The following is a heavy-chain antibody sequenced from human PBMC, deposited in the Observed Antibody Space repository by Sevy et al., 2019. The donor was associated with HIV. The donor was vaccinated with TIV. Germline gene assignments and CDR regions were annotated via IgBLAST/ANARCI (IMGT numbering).Heavy chain of an antibody. CDR2: IGYDGSNK. J-gene: IGHJ4*02. CDR3: ARDPRMYGDYLLAYFDY. CDR1: GFAPSTYG. V-gene: IGHV3-33*01. D-gene: IGHD2-8*01. Sequence: GGSLRLSCAASGFAPSTYGMHWVRQAPGNGLEWVAVIGYDGSNKYYADSVKGRFSISRDNSRNTLFLQMDSLRAEDTAVYYCARDPRMYGDYLLAYFDYWGQGTLVTVSS.